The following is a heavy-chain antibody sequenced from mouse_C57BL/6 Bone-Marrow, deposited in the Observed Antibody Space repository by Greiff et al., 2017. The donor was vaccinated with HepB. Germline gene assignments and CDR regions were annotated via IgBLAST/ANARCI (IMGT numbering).Heavy chain of an antibody. V-gene: IGHV1-15*01. CDR2: IDPETGGT. Sequence: QVQLQQSGAELVRPGASVTLSCKASGYTFTDYEMHWVKQTPVHGLEWIGAIDPETGGTAYNQKFKGKAILTADKSSSTAYMELRSLTSEDSAVYYCTRDKTAQATVYFDYWGQGTTLTVSS. D-gene: IGHD3-2*02. CDR1: GYTFTDYE. J-gene: IGHJ2*01. CDR3: TRDKTAQATVYFDY.